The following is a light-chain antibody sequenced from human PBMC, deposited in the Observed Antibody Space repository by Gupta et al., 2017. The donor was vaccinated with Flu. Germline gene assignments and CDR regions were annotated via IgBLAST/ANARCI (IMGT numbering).Light chain of an antibody. CDR3: QQGYSFPRT. V-gene: IGKV1-12*01. CDR2: AAV. CDR1: QGIGNW. J-gene: IGKJ1*01. Sequence: DIQMTQSPSSVPASVGDRVTITFRASQGIGNWLAWYQQKPGKAPKLLIYAAVNLESGVPSRFSGTGSATDFALTISSLQPDDFATYYCQQGYSFPRTFGRGTKVEIK.